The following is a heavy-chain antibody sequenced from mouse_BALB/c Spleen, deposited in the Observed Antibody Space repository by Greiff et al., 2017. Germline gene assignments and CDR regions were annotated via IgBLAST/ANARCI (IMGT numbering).Heavy chain of an antibody. Sequence: LVESGGGLVKPGGSLKLSCAASGFTFSDYYMYWVRQTPEKRLEWVATISDGGSYTYYPDSVKGRFTISRDNAKNNLYLQLSSLKSEDTAMYYCARDQEFAYWGQGTLVTVSA. D-gene: IGHD3-2*02. CDR3: ARDQEFAY. CDR2: ISDGGSYT. V-gene: IGHV5-4*02. CDR1: GFTFSDYY. J-gene: IGHJ3*01.